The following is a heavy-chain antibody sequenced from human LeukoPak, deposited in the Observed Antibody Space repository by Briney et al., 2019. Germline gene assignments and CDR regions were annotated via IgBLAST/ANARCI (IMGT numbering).Heavy chain of an antibody. CDR3: ARDRTTGADWYFDL. J-gene: IGHJ2*01. D-gene: IGHD4-17*01. V-gene: IGHV4-59*01. CDR1: GGSISSYY. Sequence: SETLSLTCTVSGGSISSYYWSWIRQPPGKGLEWIGYIYYSGSTNYNPSLKSRVTISVDTSKHQFSLKLSSVTAADTAVYYCARDRTTGADWYFDLWGRGTLVTVSS. CDR2: IYYSGST.